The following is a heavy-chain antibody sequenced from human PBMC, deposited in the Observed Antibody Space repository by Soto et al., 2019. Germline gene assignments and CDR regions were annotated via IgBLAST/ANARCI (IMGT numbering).Heavy chain of an antibody. D-gene: IGHD6-13*01. CDR2: IYPGDSDT. Sequence: LGESLKISCKGSGYSFISYWIGWVRQMPGKGLEWMGIIYPGDSDTRYSPSFQGQVTISADKSISTAYLQWSSLKASDTAMYYCARTSAAGKYYYGIDVWGQGTTVTVSS. J-gene: IGHJ6*02. CDR1: GYSFISYW. V-gene: IGHV5-51*01. CDR3: ARTSAAGKYYYGIDV.